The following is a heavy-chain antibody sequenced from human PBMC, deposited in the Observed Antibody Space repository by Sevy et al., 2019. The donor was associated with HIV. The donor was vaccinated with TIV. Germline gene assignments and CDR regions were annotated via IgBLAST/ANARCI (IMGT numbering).Heavy chain of an antibody. J-gene: IGHJ6*03. V-gene: IGHV4-59*01. CDR2: IYYSGST. CDR3: ARGTGGTSIAARRRGVYYYYMDV. CDR1: GGSISSYY. D-gene: IGHD6-6*01. Sequence: LLQLRKTLSLTCTVSGGSISSYYWSWIRQPPGKGLEWIGYIYYSGSTNYNPSLKSRVTISVDTSKNQFSLKLSSVTAADTAVYYCARGTGGTSIAARRRGVYYYYMDVWGKGTTVTVSS.